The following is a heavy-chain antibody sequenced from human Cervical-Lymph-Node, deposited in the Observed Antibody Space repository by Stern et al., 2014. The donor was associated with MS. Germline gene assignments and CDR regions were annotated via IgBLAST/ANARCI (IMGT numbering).Heavy chain of an antibody. CDR3: AKGRDSVASSDYDY. CDR1: GFTFYNYA. D-gene: IGHD3-22*01. J-gene: IGHJ4*02. Sequence: EMQLVESGGDLVQPGGSLRLSCAASGFTFYNYAMTWVRQAPGKGLEWVSTIDYSGVDTYYADSVKGRFTISRDNSENTVYLQMNSLRAEDTAVYSCAKGRDSVASSDYDYWGQGILVTVSS. CDR2: IDYSGVDT. V-gene: IGHV3-23*04.